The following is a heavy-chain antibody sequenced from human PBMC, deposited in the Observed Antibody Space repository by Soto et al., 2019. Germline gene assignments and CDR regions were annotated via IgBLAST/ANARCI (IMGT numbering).Heavy chain of an antibody. J-gene: IGHJ4*02. CDR2: IYANGDE. CDR1: GFSLSTDGVG. D-gene: IGHD6-6*01. V-gene: IGHV2-5*01. CDR3: ARDSAARPVFFDF. Sequence: QITLKESGPTLVRPTQTLTLTCSFFGFSLSTDGVGVGWIRQPPGGALEWLALIYANGDEHYNPSLQSRLTITKDTSKNQVILTMANMDPVDTATYYCARDSAARPVFFDFWGQGILVTVSS.